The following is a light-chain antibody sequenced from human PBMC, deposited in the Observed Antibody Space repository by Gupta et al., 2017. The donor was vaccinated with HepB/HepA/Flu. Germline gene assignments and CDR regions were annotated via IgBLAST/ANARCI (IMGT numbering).Light chain of an antibody. V-gene: IGKV3-15*01. CDR1: QSVSSD. CDR3: QQNNNSPRS. J-gene: IGKJ1*01. Sequence: EIVMTRSPATLSGSQGERATLSCRASQSVSSDLAWYQQKPGQAPRLLIYGASTRATGIPARFSGSGSGTELTLTISSLQSEDFAVYYCQQNNNSPRSFGQGTKVEIK. CDR2: GAS.